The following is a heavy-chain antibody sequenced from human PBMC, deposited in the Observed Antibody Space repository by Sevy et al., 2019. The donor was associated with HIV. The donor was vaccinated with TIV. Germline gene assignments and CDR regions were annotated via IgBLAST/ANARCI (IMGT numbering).Heavy chain of an antibody. CDR2: IYYSGST. D-gene: IGHD3-22*01. J-gene: IGHJ4*02. V-gene: IGHV4-59*01. CDR1: GGSISSYY. Sequence: SETLFLTCTVSGGSISSYYWSWIRQPPGKGLEWIGYIYYSGSTNYNPSLKSRVTISVDTSKNQFSLKLSSVTAADTAVYYCARWRRRGPYYYDSSGFNYFDYWGQGTLVTVSS. CDR3: ARWRRRGPYYYDSSGFNYFDY.